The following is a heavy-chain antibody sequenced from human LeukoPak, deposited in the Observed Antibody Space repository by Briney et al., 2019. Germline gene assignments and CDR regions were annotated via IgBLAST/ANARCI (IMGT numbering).Heavy chain of an antibody. Sequence: GRSLRLSCAASGFTFRSHGMHWVRQAPGKGLEWVAFIRYDGSNKYYADSVKGRFTISRDNSKNTLYLQMNSLRAEDTAVYYCAKPDNYYDSSGYLGYWGQGTLVTVSS. CDR1: GFTFRSHG. V-gene: IGHV3-30*02. CDR3: AKPDNYYDSSGYLGY. J-gene: IGHJ4*02. CDR2: IRYDGSNK. D-gene: IGHD3-22*01.